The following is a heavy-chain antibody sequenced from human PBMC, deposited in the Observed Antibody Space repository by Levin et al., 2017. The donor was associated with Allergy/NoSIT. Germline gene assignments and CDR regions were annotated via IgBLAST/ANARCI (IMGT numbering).Heavy chain of an antibody. CDR2: ISGSGGST. CDR1: GFTFSSYA. Sequence: GESLKISCAASGFTFSSYAMSWVRQAPGKGLEWVSAISGSGGSTYYADSVKGRFTISRDNSKNTLYLQMNSLRAEDTAVYYCAKGGAGRGYGSGSYLFQSRWFDPWGQGTLVTVSS. CDR3: AKGGAGRGYGSGSYLFQSRWFDP. V-gene: IGHV3-23*01. D-gene: IGHD3-10*01. J-gene: IGHJ5*02.